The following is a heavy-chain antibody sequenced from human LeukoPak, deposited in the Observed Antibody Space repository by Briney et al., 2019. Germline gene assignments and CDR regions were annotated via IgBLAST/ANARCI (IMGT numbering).Heavy chain of an antibody. Sequence: ASVKVSCKASGYTFTSYDINWVRQATGQGLEWMGWMNPNSGITGYAQKFQGRVTITRNTSISTAYMELSSLRSEDTAVYYCARGKPETYYDFWSGYSTWYFDLWGRGTLVTVSS. CDR3: ARGKPETYYDFWSGYSTWYFDL. J-gene: IGHJ2*01. D-gene: IGHD3-3*01. CDR2: MNPNSGIT. CDR1: GYTFTSYD. V-gene: IGHV1-8*03.